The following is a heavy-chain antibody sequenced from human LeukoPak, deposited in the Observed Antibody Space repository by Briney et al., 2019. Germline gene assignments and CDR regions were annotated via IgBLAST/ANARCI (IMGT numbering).Heavy chain of an antibody. Sequence: ASVKVSCKASGGTFSSYAISWVRQAPGQGLEWMGRIISILGIANYAQKFQGRVTITADKSTSTAYMELSSLRSEDTAVYYCARGMAVMNRDVDDYWGQGTLVTVSS. CDR2: IISILGIA. V-gene: IGHV1-69*04. D-gene: IGHD5-24*01. CDR1: GGTFSSYA. CDR3: ARGMAVMNRDVDDY. J-gene: IGHJ4*02.